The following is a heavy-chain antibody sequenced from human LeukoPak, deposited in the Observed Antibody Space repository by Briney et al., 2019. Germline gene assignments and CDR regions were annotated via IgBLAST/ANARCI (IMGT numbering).Heavy chain of an antibody. J-gene: IGHJ4*02. CDR3: AREGGLAAAGTPLNY. CDR2: IYYSGST. D-gene: IGHD6-13*01. Sequence: SETLSLTCTVSGGSISSSSYYWGWIRQPPGKGLEWIGSIYYSGSTYYNPSLKSRVTISVDTSKNQFSLKLSSVTAADTAVYYCAREGGLAAAGTPLNYWGQGTLVTVS. CDR1: GGSISSSSYY. V-gene: IGHV4-39*07.